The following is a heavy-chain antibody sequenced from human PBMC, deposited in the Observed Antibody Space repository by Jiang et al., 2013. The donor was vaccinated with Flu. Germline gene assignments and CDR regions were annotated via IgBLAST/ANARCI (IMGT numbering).Heavy chain of an antibody. V-gene: IGHV1-69*04. CDR2: VIPILRIA. D-gene: IGHD3-10*01. CDR3: ARGGGGQPSPFDI. CDR1: GGTFTTYG. J-gene: IGHJ3*02. Sequence: GAEVKKPGSSVKVSCRASGGTFTTYGISWVRQAPGQGLEWMGGVIPILRIANYAQNFQGRVTITADTSTSTAYMELSSLTSEDTALYYCARGGGGQPSPFDIWGQGTMVTVSS.